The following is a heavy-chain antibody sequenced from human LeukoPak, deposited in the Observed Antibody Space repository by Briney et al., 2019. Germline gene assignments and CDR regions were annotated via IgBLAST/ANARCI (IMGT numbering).Heavy chain of an antibody. V-gene: IGHV1-18*01. J-gene: IGHJ1*01. CDR1: GYTFTSYG. CDR3: ARYQGTTVTRVPNH. D-gene: IGHD4-17*01. Sequence: ASVKVSCKASGYTFTSYGMSWVRQAPGQGLEWMGWISAYNGNTNYAQKLQGRVTMTRDTSTSTAYMEMRRLRAEETAVYYCARYQGTTVTRVPNHWRQDTLVTVSS. CDR2: ISAYNGNT.